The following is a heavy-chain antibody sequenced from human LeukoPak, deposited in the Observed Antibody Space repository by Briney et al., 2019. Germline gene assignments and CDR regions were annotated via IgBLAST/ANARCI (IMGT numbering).Heavy chain of an antibody. CDR1: GFNYSSYT. CDR2: ISASRDIT. V-gene: IGHV3-48*01. D-gene: IGHD1-14*01. Sequence: GGSLRLSCAASGFNYSSYTMNWVRQAPGMGLEWLSYISASRDITYYADSVKGRFTISRDNAKNSLYLQMNSLRAEDTAVYYCARDNNAFDYWGQGTLVTVSS. CDR3: ARDNNAFDY. J-gene: IGHJ4*02.